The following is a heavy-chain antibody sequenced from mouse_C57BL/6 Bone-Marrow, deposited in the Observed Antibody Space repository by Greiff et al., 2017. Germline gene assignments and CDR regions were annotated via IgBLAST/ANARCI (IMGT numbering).Heavy chain of an antibody. D-gene: IGHD1-1*01. CDR1: GYTFTSYW. CDR3: ARALKYDGSSDYAMDY. V-gene: IGHV1-61*01. CDR2: IYPSDSET. J-gene: IGHJ4*01. Sequence: QVQLQQPGAELVRPGSSVKLSCKASGYTFTSYWMAWVKQRPGQGLEWIGNIYPSDSETHYNQQFKDKATLTVDKSSSTAYMQLSSLTSEDSAVSYCARALKYDGSSDYAMDYWGQGTSVTVSS.